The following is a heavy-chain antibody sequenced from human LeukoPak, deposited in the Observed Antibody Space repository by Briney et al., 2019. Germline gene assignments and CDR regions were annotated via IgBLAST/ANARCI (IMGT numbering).Heavy chain of an antibody. CDR3: AKDYNYGYGYYFDY. Sequence: GGSLRLSCAASGFTFSSCGMHWVRRAPGKGLEWVAVISYDGSDKYYADSVKGRFTISRDNSKNTLYSQMNSLRAEDTAVYYCAKDYNYGYGYYFDYWGQGTLVTVSS. V-gene: IGHV3-30*18. CDR2: ISYDGSDK. J-gene: IGHJ4*02. D-gene: IGHD3-10*01. CDR1: GFTFSSCG.